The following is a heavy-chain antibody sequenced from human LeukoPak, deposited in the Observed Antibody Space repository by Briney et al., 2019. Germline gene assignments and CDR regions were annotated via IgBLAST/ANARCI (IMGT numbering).Heavy chain of an antibody. Sequence: PGGSLRLSCVASRYQFSSYAMSWVRQAPGKGLEWVSVISGSGGSTYYADSVRGRFSISRDNSKNTLYLQMNSLRAEDTAVYYCARGVERPREAAAFDIWGQGTVVTVSS. J-gene: IGHJ3*02. V-gene: IGHV3-23*01. CDR3: ARGVERPREAAAFDI. CDR1: RYQFSSYA. D-gene: IGHD1-1*01. CDR2: ISGSGGST.